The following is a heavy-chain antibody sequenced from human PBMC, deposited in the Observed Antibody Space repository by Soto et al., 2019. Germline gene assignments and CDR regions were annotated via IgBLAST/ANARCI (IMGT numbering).Heavy chain of an antibody. D-gene: IGHD6-19*01. CDR3: ARILTTTVAGTTGEIXY. CDR1: GFSLSTSGMC. V-gene: IGHV2-70*11. Sequence: SGPTLVNPTQTLTLTCTFSGFSLSTSGMCVSWIRQPPGKALEWLARVDWDDDKYYSTSLKTRLTISKDTSKNQVVLTMTNMDPVDTATYYCARILTTTVAGTTGEIXYWGQGTLVTVS. J-gene: IGHJ4*02. CDR2: VDWDDDK.